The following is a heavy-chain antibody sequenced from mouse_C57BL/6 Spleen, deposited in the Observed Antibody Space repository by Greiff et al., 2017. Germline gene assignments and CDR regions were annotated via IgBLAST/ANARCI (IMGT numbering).Heavy chain of an antibody. J-gene: IGHJ2*01. CDR2: INPSSGYT. D-gene: IGHD1-1*01. V-gene: IGHV1-4*01. CDR3: ARGTTVVDY. Sequence: QVQLKESGAELARPGASVKMSCKASGYTFTSYTMHWVKQRPGQGLEWIGYINPSSGYTKYNQKFKDKATLTADKSSSTAYMQLSSLTSEDSAVYYCARGTTVVDYWGQGTTLTVSS. CDR1: GYTFTSYT.